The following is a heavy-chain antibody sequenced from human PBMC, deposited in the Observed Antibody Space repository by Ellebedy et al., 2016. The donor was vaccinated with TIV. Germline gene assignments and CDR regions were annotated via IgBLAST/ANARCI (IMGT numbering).Heavy chain of an antibody. CDR3: ARVYGDWWFDP. Sequence: AASVKVSCKASGYTFSSYSISWVRQAPGQGLEWMGWISGYNGNTEYSQKVQGRVTMTTDTSTSTVYMELRSLRSDDTAVYYCARVYGDWWFDPWGQGTLVTVSS. CDR2: ISGYNGNT. J-gene: IGHJ5*02. D-gene: IGHD2-21*01. V-gene: IGHV1-18*01. CDR1: GYTFSSYS.